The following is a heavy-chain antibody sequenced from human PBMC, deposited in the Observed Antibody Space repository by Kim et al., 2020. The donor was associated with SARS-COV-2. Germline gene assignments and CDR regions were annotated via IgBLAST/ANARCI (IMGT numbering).Heavy chain of an antibody. V-gene: IGHV4-59*01. J-gene: IGHJ4*02. Sequence: NYHPPLMSRVTISTDTSKTQFSLQLTSVTAADTAVYYCVTKRADSSGFIDYWGQGTLVTVSS. CDR3: VTKRADSSGFIDY. D-gene: IGHD3-22*01.